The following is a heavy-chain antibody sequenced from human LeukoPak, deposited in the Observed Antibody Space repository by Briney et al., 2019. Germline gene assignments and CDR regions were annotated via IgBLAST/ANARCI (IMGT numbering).Heavy chain of an antibody. D-gene: IGHD2-2*01. Sequence: SETLSLTCTVSGGSISSSSYYWGWIRQPPGKGLEWIGSIYYSGSTYYNPSLKSRVTISVDTSKNQFFLKLSSVTAADTAVYYCARRYCSSTSCLGDAFDIWGQGTMVTVSS. CDR1: GGSISSSSYY. V-gene: IGHV4-39*01. CDR3: ARRYCSSTSCLGDAFDI. J-gene: IGHJ3*02. CDR2: IYYSGST.